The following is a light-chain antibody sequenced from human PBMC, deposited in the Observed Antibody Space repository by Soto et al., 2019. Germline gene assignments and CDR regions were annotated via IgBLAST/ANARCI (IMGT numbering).Light chain of an antibody. V-gene: IGLV1-40*01. CDR2: DNT. CDR1: SSNIGASFD. J-gene: IGLJ2*01. Sequence: QSVLTQPPSVSGAPGQRVTISCTGRSSNIGASFDVPWYRHLPGTAPKLLIYDNTNRPSGVPDRFSGSKSGTSASLAITGLQADDEADYYCQSFDSSLNISIFGGGTKLTVL. CDR3: QSFDSSLNISI.